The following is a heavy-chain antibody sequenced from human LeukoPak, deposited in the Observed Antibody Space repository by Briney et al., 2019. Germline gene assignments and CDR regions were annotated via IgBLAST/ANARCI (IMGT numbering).Heavy chain of an antibody. D-gene: IGHD3-9*01. J-gene: IGHJ5*02. CDR1: GFTLSSYW. V-gene: IGHV3-74*01. CDR3: AMDMTGLADS. CDR2: INPDGSRT. Sequence: GVSLRLSCADSGFTLSSYWVHWVRQAPGKGLVWVSRINPDGSRTSYADSVKGRFTISRDNAKNTLYLQMNSLRVEDTAIYYCAMDMTGLADSWGQGTLVSVSS.